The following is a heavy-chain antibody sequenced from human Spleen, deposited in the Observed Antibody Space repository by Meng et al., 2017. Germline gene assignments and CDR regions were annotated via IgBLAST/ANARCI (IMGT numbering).Heavy chain of an antibody. D-gene: IGHD6-19*01. J-gene: IGHJ4*02. V-gene: IGHV4-4*07. Sequence: SEILSLTCTVSGGSISSYYWSWIRQPAGKGLEWIGRIYTSGSTNYNPSLKSRVTMSVDASKNQFSLKLSSVTAADTAVYYCARERRYSSGWYFDYWGQGTLVTVSS. CDR2: IYTSGST. CDR3: ARERRYSSGWYFDY. CDR1: GGSISSYY.